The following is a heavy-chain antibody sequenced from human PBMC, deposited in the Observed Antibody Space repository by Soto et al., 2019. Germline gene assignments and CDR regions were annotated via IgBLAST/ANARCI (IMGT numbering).Heavy chain of an antibody. J-gene: IGHJ6*02. D-gene: IGHD6-13*01. CDR2: ISYDGSNK. CDR3: AKAYYSSSWYSYYYGMDV. CDR1: GFTFSSYG. V-gene: IGHV3-30*18. Sequence: QVQLVESAGGVVQPGRSLRLSCAASGFTFSSYGMHWVRQAPGKGLEWVAVISYDGSNKYYADSVKGRFTISRDNSKNTLYLQMNSLRAEDTAVYYCAKAYYSSSWYSYYYGMDVWGQGTTVTVSS.